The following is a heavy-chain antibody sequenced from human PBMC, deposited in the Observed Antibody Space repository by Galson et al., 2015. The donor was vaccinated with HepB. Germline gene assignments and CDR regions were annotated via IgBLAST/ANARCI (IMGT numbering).Heavy chain of an antibody. J-gene: IGHJ5*02. Sequence: SETLSLTCAVYGGSFSGYYWSWIRQPPGKGLEWIGEINHSGSTNYNPSLKSRVTISVDTSKNQFSLKLSSVTAADTAVYYCARGDGASGKRKSITIFGVVIKGHNCSDPRGQGTLVAVSS. CDR3: ARGDGASGKRKSITIFGVVIKGHNCSDP. CDR1: GGSFSGYY. V-gene: IGHV4-34*01. CDR2: INHSGST. D-gene: IGHD3-3*01.